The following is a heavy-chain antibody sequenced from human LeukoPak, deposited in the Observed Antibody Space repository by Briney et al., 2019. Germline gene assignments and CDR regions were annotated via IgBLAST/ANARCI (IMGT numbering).Heavy chain of an antibody. CDR3: ASRLDIVGAQNPKIDAFDI. CDR1: GGSISSYY. D-gene: IGHD1-26*01. CDR2: IYYRGST. J-gene: IGHJ3*02. V-gene: IGHV4-59*01. Sequence: SETLSLTCTVSGGSISSYYWSWLRQPPGKGLEWIGYIYYRGSTNYNPSLKSRVTISVDTSKNQFSLKLSSVTAADTAVYYCASRLDIVGAQNPKIDAFDIWGQGTMVTVSS.